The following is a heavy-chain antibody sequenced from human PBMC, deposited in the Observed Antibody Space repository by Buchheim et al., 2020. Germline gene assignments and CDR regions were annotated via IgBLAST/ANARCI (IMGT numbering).Heavy chain of an antibody. V-gene: IGHV3-30*02. CDR2: IRYGGSNK. Sequence: QVQLVESGGGVVQPGRSLRLSCAASGFTFSSYGMHWVRQAPGKGLEWVAFIRYGGSNKYYADSVKGRFTIPRDNSKNTLTLQMNSLRAEDTAVYYCAKVTVVTAPYYYYGMDVCGQGTT. D-gene: IGHD2-21*02. CDR1: GFTFSSYG. CDR3: AKVTVVTAPYYYYGMDV. J-gene: IGHJ6*02.